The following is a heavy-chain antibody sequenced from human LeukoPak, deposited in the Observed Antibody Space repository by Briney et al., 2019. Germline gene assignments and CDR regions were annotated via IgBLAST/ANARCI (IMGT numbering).Heavy chain of an antibody. V-gene: IGHV3-48*03. CDR2: ISSSGSTI. Sequence: GGSLRLSCAASGFTFSSYEMNWVRQAPGKGLEWVSYISSSGSTIYYADSVKGRFTISRDNAKNSLYLQMNSLRAEDTAVYCCARAGYDYVWGSPPLDYWGQGTLVTVSS. CDR3: ARAGYDYVWGSPPLDY. D-gene: IGHD3-16*01. J-gene: IGHJ4*02. CDR1: GFTFSSYE.